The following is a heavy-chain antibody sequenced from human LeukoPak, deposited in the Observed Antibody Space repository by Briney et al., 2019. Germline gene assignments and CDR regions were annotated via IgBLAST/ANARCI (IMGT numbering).Heavy chain of an antibody. CDR3: AKDQGVGANYFDY. Sequence: GGSLRLLCAASGFTFSSYAMSWVRQAPGKGPEWVSAISGSDGSTYYADSVKGRFTISRDNSKNTLYLQMNSLRAEDTAVYYCAKDQGVGANYFDYWGQGTLVTVSS. CDR2: ISGSDGST. J-gene: IGHJ4*02. V-gene: IGHV3-23*01. CDR1: GFTFSSYA. D-gene: IGHD1-26*01.